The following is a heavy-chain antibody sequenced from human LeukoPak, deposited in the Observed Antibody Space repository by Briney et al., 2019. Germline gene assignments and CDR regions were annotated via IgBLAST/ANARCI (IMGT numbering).Heavy chain of an antibody. CDR1: GYTFTNYG. J-gene: IGHJ4*02. Sequence: ASVKVSCKASGYTFTNYGISWGRQAPGQGLEWMGWISAYNGNTNYAQKLQGRVTMTTDTSTSTAYMELRSLRSDDTAVYYCAREKWEDSSGYYLVYWGQGTLVTVSS. V-gene: IGHV1-18*01. CDR3: AREKWEDSSGYYLVY. CDR2: ISAYNGNT. D-gene: IGHD3-22*01.